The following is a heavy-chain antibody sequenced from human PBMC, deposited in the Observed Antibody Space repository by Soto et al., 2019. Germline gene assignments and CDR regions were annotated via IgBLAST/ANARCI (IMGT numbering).Heavy chain of an antibody. D-gene: IGHD5-18*01. Sequence: QVQLQESGPGLVKPSQTLSLTCTVSGGSISSGDYYWIWIRQHPGKGLEWIGYIYYSGSTYYNPTLKSRVTKTVDTSKNQFSRKLSSVTAADTAVYYCAMADTFYGLDVWGQGTTVTVSS. J-gene: IGHJ6*02. CDR2: IYYSGST. CDR3: AMADTFYGLDV. CDR1: GGSISSGDYY. V-gene: IGHV4-31*03.